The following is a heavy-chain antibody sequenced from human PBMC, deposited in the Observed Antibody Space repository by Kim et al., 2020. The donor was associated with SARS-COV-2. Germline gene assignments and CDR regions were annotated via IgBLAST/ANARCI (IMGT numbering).Heavy chain of an antibody. D-gene: IGHD6-19*01. CDR2: IYSGGST. Sequence: GGSLRLSCAASGFTVSSNYMSWVRQAPGKGLEWVSVIYSGGSTYYADSVKGRFTISRNNSKNTLYLQMNSLRAEDTAVYYCARASGWESRGYYYYGMDVWGQGTTVTVSS. CDR1: GFTVSSNY. CDR3: ARASGWESRGYYYYGMDV. J-gene: IGHJ6*02. V-gene: IGHV3-53*04.